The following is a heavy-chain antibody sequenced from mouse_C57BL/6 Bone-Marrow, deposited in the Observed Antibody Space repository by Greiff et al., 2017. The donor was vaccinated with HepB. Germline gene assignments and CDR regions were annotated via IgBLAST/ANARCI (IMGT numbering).Heavy chain of an antibody. Sequence: QVQLQQSGPELVRPGVSVKISCKGSGYTFTDYAMHWVKQSHAKSLEWIGVISTYYGDDSYNQKFKDKATMTVDKSSSTAYMELARLTSEDSAVYYCAGNYGPPNWDVYYAMDYWGQGTSVTVSS. CDR2: ISTYYGDD. J-gene: IGHJ4*01. CDR3: AGNYGPPNWDVYYAMDY. V-gene: IGHV1-67*01. CDR1: GYTFTDYA. D-gene: IGHD4-1*01.